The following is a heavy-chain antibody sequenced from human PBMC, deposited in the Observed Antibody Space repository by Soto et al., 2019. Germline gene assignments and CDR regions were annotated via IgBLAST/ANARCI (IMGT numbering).Heavy chain of an antibody. V-gene: IGHV1-18*04. CDR3: ARDGRNYGGEFDY. CDR1: GDRNTSYS. J-gene: IGHJ4*02. Sequence: SVEVRCKACGDRNTSYSMSWVRQAPGQGPEWMGWISAYNGNTNYAQKLQGRVTMTTDTSTSTAYMELRSLRSDDTAVYYCARDGRNYGGEFDYWGQGTLVTVSS. CDR2: ISAYNGNT. D-gene: IGHD4-17*01.